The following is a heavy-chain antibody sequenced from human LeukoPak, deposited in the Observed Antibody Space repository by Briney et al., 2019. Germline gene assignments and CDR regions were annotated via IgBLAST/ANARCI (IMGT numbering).Heavy chain of an antibody. Sequence: SETLSLTCTVSGDSVRSYYWSWIRQPPGKGLEWIGYISSSGSVNDNPSLRSRVTISVDTSKNQFFLNLSSVSAADTAVYYCARIPLGYSGAYYFDYWGQGTLVTVSP. CDR3: ARIPLGYSGAYYFDY. V-gene: IGHV4-4*09. D-gene: IGHD5-12*01. CDR1: GDSVRSYY. J-gene: IGHJ4*02. CDR2: ISSSGSV.